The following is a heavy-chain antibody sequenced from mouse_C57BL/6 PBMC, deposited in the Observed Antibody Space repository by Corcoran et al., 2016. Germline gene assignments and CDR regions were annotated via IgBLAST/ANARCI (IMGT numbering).Heavy chain of an antibody. V-gene: IGHV1-26*01. CDR2: INPNNGGT. D-gene: IGHD2-4*01. CDR3: ARRYDYDVWFAY. CDR1: GYTFTDYY. J-gene: IGHJ3*01. Sequence: EVQLQQSGPELVKPGASVKISCKASGYTFTDYYMNRVKQSHGKSLEWIGDINPNNGGTSYNQKFKGKATLTVDKSSSTAYMELRSLTSEDSAVYYCARRYDYDVWFAYWGQGTLVTVSA.